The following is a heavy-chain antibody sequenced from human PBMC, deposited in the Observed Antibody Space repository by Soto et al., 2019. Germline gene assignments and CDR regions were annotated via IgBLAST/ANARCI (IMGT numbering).Heavy chain of an antibody. CDR1: GGSFSGYY. CDR2: FNHIGVT. V-gene: IGHV4-34*01. CDR3: ARFSGSYYYAMDV. D-gene: IGHD6-19*01. J-gene: IGHJ6*02. Sequence: SETLSLTCAVYGGSFSGYYWSWIRQPPGKGLEWIGEFNHIGVTNYKPSLKRRVTISVDTSKNQFSLQLKSVTAADTALYYCARFSGSYYYAMDVWGQGSTVTVSS.